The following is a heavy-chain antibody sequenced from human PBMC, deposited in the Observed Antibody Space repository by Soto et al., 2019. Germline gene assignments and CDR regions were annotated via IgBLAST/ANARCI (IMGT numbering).Heavy chain of an antibody. CDR2: IYYSGST. V-gene: IGHV4-39*07. J-gene: IGHJ4*02. D-gene: IGHD6-13*01. Sequence: SETLSLTCTVSGGSISSSSYYWGWIRQPPGKGLEWIGSIYYSGSTYYNPSLKSRVTISVDTSKHQFSLKLSSVTAADTAVEYCARDPSSSWYDYWGQGSLVTVSS. CDR1: GGSISSSSYY. CDR3: ARDPSSSWYDY.